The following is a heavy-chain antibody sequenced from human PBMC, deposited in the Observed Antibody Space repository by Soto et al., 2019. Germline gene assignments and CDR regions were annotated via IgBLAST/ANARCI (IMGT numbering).Heavy chain of an antibody. D-gene: IGHD1-1*01. Sequence: QVRLQEWGPGLVKPSQTLSLKCSVSGGSITTGGRYWSWIRQLPGKGMEGIGDIYYSGNTYYNAALKSLVTISVEAAKKQLSLKLSSVTAADTAVYYCAQALVFTGGDGFDIWGQGRLVTVSS. CDR1: GGSITTGGRY. V-gene: IGHV4-31*01. J-gene: IGHJ3*02. CDR3: AQALVFTGGDGFDI. CDR2: IYYSGNT.